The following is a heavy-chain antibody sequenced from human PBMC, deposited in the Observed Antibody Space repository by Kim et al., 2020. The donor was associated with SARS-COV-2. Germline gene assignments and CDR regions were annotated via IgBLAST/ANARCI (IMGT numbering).Heavy chain of an antibody. Sequence: SETLSLTCAVYGGSFSGYYWSWIRQPPGKGLEWIGEINHSGSTNYNPSLKSRVTISVDTSKNQFSLKLSSVTAADTAVYYCARSPYYYGSGSPRGRAFDIWGQGTMVTVSS. J-gene: IGHJ3*02. CDR2: INHSGST. V-gene: IGHV4-34*01. CDR3: ARSPYYYGSGSPRGRAFDI. D-gene: IGHD3-10*01. CDR1: GGSFSGYY.